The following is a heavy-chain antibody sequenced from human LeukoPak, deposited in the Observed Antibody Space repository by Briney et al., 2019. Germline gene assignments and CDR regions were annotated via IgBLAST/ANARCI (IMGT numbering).Heavy chain of an antibody. V-gene: IGHV4-34*01. CDR3: ARGREQLWLKYYFDY. J-gene: IGHJ4*02. D-gene: IGHD5-18*01. CDR2: INHSGST. Sequence: SETLSLTCAVYGGSFSGYYWSWIRQPPGKGLEWIGGINHSGSTNYNPSLKSRVTISVDTSKNQFSLKLSSVTAADTAVYYCARGREQLWLKYYFDYWGQGTLVTVSS. CDR1: GGSFSGYY.